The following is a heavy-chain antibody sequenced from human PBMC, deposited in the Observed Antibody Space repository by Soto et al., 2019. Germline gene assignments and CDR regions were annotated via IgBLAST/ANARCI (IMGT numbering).Heavy chain of an antibody. CDR2: IYHSGST. J-gene: IGHJ5*02. CDR1: GGSTSDYY. V-gene: IGHV4-59*01. Sequence: LSLTCTVSGGSTSDYYWSWIRQPPGKGLEWIGYIYHSGSTNYNPSLKSRVTISIDTSKNQFSLKLSSVTTADTAVYYCARDHHYYDSSGYNWFDPWGQGTLVTVSS. CDR3: ARDHHYYDSSGYNWFDP. D-gene: IGHD3-22*01.